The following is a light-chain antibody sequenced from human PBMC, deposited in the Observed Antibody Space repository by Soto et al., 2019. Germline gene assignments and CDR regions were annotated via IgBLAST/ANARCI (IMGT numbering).Light chain of an antibody. CDR2: GIF. V-gene: IGKV3-20*01. CDR1: QSVGSDY. Sequence: EVGLKQSPRTLSLSPRERATLSCRASQSVGSDYVAWYQHRPGQAPRLLFSGIFRRATGIPDRFSGSGSGTDFTLTINRLEPEDFAVYYCQQFGSSPRTFGQGTKVAIK. J-gene: IGKJ1*01. CDR3: QQFGSSPRT.